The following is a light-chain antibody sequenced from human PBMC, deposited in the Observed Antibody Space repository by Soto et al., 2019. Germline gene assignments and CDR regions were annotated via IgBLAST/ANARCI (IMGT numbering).Light chain of an antibody. Sequence: DIQMTQSPSTVSASVGDGVTITCRASQSISTWLAWYQQKPGKAPKLLIYDASTLESGVPSGFSGSGSGTEFTLTISSLQPDDFATYYCQQYNSYPYTFGQGTLLEIK. V-gene: IGKV1-5*01. CDR2: DAS. J-gene: IGKJ2*01. CDR3: QQYNSYPYT. CDR1: QSISTW.